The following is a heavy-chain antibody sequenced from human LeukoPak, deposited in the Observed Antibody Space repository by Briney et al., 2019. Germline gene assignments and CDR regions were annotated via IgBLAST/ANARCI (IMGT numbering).Heavy chain of an antibody. Sequence: PSETLSLTCVVHSGFFSGYYWSWVRQPPGKGLEWIGEINHSGSTNYSPSLNSRVTISIDTSKNQFSLTVNSVTAADTAVYYCARGSRGDDRHYYYGMDVWGQGTTVTVSS. V-gene: IGHV4-34*01. D-gene: IGHD5-12*01. CDR2: INHSGST. CDR1: SGFFSGYY. CDR3: ARGSRGDDRHYYYGMDV. J-gene: IGHJ6*02.